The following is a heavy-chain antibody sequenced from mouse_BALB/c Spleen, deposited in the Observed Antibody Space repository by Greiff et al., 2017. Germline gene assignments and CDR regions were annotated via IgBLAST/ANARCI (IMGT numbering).Heavy chain of an antibody. J-gene: IGHJ3*01. CDR3: ARYSPHYYGSSSWFAY. V-gene: IGHV1-14*01. Sequence: VQLQQSGPELVKPGASVKMSCKASGYTFTSYVMHWVKQKPGQGLEWIGYINPYNDGTKYNEKFKGKATLTSDKSSSTAYMELSSLTSEDSAVYYCARYSPHYYGSSSWFAYWGQGTLVTVSA. CDR1: GYTFTSYV. CDR2: INPYNDGT. D-gene: IGHD1-1*01.